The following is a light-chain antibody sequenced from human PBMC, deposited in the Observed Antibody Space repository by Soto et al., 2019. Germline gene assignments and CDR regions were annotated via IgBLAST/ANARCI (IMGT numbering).Light chain of an antibody. CDR1: QTINRW. Sequence: IQITQSPSTLSASVGDRVTITCRASQTINRWLAWYQQKPGEVPKLLICKASVLESGVPSRFSGSGSGTEFTLTISRLQPEDVATYYCQHWSFGQGT. V-gene: IGKV1-5*03. J-gene: IGKJ1*01. CDR3: QHWS. CDR2: KAS.